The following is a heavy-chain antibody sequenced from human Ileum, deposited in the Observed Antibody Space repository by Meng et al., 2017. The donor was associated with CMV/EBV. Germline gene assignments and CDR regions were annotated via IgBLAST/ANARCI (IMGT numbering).Heavy chain of an antibody. CDR2: ISTSSSYI. V-gene: IGHV3-21*01. D-gene: IGHD1-26*01. CDR1: GFSFSSYR. CDR3: ARGSGSYYDY. J-gene: IGHJ4*02. Sequence: LSCDAYGFSFSSYRMKGVRQAPGKGLEWVSSISTSSSYIYYADSVKGRLTISRDNAKNSLYLQTNSLRAEDTAVYYCARGSGSYYDYWGQGTLVTVSS.